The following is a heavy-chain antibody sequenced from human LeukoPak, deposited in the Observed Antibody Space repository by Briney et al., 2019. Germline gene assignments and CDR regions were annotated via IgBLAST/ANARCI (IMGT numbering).Heavy chain of an antibody. Sequence: SETLSLTCTVSGGSISSYYWSWIRQPPGKGLEWIGYIYNSGSTNYNPSLKSRVTISVDTSKNQFSLKLSSVTAADTAVYYCVRVYNPFPVLASYDSSGYYYFDYWGQGALVTVSS. D-gene: IGHD3-22*01. V-gene: IGHV4-59*01. CDR2: IYNSGST. CDR1: GGSISSYY. J-gene: IGHJ4*02. CDR3: VRVYNPFPVLASYDSSGYYYFDY.